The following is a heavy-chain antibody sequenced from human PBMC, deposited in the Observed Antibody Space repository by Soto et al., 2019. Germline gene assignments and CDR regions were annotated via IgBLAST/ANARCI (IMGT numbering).Heavy chain of an antibody. CDR2: ISYDGRNK. V-gene: IGHV3-30*18. J-gene: IGHJ2*01. CDR3: AKDGGEGLLLNGYSDL. Sequence: QVQLVESGGGVVQPGRSLRLSCAASGFTFSSYGMHWVRQAPGKGLEWVAVISYDGRNKNYADSVKGRFTISREYLQINNRRVEDTAEYYCAKDGGEGLLLNGYSDLWGRGPLVPVSP. CDR1: GFTFSSYG. D-gene: IGHD2-15*01.